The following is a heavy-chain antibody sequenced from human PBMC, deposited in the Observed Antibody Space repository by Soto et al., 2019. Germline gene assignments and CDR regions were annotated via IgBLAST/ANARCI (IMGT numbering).Heavy chain of an antibody. J-gene: IGHJ4*02. CDR1: GFTFSSYA. CDR3: AKERDDGADRYYFDD. CDR2: ISGSGDST. Sequence: EVQLLESGGILVHPGGSLRLSCAASGFTFSSYAMTWVRQAPGKGLEWVSAISGSGDSTYYADSATGRFSISRDQSKNTLYLQMHSLRVKATAVYFCAKERDDGADRYYFDDWGQGTLVTVSS. V-gene: IGHV3-23*01. D-gene: IGHD3-16*01.